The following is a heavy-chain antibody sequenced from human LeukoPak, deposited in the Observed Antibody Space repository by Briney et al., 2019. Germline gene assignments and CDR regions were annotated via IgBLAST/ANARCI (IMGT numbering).Heavy chain of an antibody. CDR1: GYTFTGYY. J-gene: IGHJ3*02. V-gene: IGHV1-2*02. Sequence: GASVKVSCKASGYTFTGYYMHWVRQAPGQGLEWMGWINPNSGGTNYAQKFQGRVTMTRDTSISTAYMELSRLRSDDTAVYYCARDWYSSGFDAFDIWGQGTMVTVSS. CDR2: INPNSGGT. CDR3: ARDWYSSGFDAFDI. D-gene: IGHD6-19*01.